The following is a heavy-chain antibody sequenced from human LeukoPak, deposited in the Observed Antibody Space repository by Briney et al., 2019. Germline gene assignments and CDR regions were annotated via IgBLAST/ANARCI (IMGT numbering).Heavy chain of an antibody. CDR1: GGSISRSSSYY. Sequence: SETLSLTCTVSGGSISRSSSYYWGWIRQPPGKGLEWIGRIYYSGSTYYNPSLKIRVTISVDTSKNQFSLKLSSVTAADTAVYYCARLRSGYHDYWGQGTLVTVSS. V-gene: IGHV4-39*01. CDR2: IYYSGST. J-gene: IGHJ4*02. D-gene: IGHD3-3*01. CDR3: ARLRSGYHDY.